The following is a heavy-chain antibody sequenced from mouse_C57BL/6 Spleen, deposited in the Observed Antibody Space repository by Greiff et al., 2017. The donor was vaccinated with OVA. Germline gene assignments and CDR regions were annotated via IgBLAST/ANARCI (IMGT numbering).Heavy chain of an antibody. CDR3: ARDQTGTGYYFDY. Sequence: DVHLVESGGGLVKPGGSLKLSCAASGFTFSSYAMSWVRQTPEKRLEWVATISDGGSYTYYPDNVKGRFTISRDNAKNNLYLQMSHLKSEDTAMYYCARDQTGTGYYFDYWGQGTTLTVSS. CDR1: GFTFSSYA. CDR2: ISDGGSYT. V-gene: IGHV5-4*01. D-gene: IGHD4-1*01. J-gene: IGHJ2*01.